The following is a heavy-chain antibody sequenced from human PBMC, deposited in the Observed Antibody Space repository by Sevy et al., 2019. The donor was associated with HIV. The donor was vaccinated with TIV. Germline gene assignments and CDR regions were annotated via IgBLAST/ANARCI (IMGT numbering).Heavy chain of an antibody. D-gene: IGHD6-13*01. CDR3: TRWKAAQSIFDY. J-gene: IGHJ4*02. CDR2: LKSDVYGGTV. V-gene: IGHV3-49*04. Sequence: GGSLRLSCTASGFTFGDYCMSWVRQAPGKGLEWVAFLKSDVYGGTVDHAASVRVRFVISRDDSKTIAYLPMNDLKTEATCVYYCTRWKAAQSIFDYWGQGALVTVSS. CDR1: GFTFGDYC.